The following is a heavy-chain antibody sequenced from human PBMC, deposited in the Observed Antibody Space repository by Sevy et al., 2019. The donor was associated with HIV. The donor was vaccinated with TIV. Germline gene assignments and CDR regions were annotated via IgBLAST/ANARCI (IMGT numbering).Heavy chain of an antibody. V-gene: IGHV1-18*01. D-gene: IGHD3-3*02. J-gene: IGHJ5*02. CDR1: GYSFTNYG. Sequence: ASVKVSCKASGYSFTNYGIGWVRQAPGQGLEWMGWISGYNGYTNYAQNLQGRVTMTTDTSTSTAHMELRSLRSDDTAIYYCAKEGTNIRSWFDPWGQGTLVTVSS. CDR2: ISGYNGYT. CDR3: AKEGTNIRSWFDP.